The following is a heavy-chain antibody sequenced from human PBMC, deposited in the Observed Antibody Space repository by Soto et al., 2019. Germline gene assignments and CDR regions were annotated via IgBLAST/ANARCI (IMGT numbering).Heavy chain of an antibody. V-gene: IGHV3-15*07. J-gene: IGHJ6*02. CDR1: GFTFSNAW. CDR3: TTVRYYYDSSGYFTLTLRDPYYYYGMDV. D-gene: IGHD3-22*01. CDR2: IKSKTDGGTT. Sequence: NPGGSLRLSCAASGFTFSNAWMNWVRQAPGKGLEWVGRIKSKTDGGTTDYAAPVKGRFTISRDDSKNTLYLQMNSLKTEDTAVYYCTTVRYYYDSSGYFTLTLRDPYYYYGMDVWGQGTTVTVSS.